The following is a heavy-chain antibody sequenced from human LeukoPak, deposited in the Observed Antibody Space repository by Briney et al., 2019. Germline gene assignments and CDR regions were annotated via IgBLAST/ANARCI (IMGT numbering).Heavy chain of an antibody. D-gene: IGHD3-9*01. J-gene: IGHJ4*02. CDR3: TTDGGPYYDILTGYYNPLYVDF. Sequence: PGGSLRLFCAASGFTFSNAWMSWVRQAPGKGLEWVGRIKSRTDGGTTDYAAPVKGRFTISRDDSKTTLYLQMNSLKTEDTAIYYCTTDGGPYYDILTGYYNPLYVDFWGQGTLVTVSS. V-gene: IGHV3-15*01. CDR1: GFTFSNAW. CDR2: IKSRTDGGTT.